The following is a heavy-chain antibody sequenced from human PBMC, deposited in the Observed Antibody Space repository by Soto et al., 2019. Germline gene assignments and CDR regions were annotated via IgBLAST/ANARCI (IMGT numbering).Heavy chain of an antibody. CDR1: GVTFARYG. CDR3: VKYSPASRARGLGGCDM. CDR2: LIIGGDST. J-gene: IGHJ3*02. V-gene: IGHV3-23*01. D-gene: IGHD5-18*01. Sequence: GGSLRLSCAASGVTFARYGMSWIRQAPGKGLEWVSSLIIGGDSTYYADSVKGRFTISRDNSNNTVYLQMNSLGAEDTAIYYSVKYSPASRARGLGGCDMWGQGTMVTVS.